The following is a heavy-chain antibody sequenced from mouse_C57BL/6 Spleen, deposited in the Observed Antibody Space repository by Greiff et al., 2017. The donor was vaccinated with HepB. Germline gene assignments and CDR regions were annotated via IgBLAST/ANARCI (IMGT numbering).Heavy chain of an antibody. Sequence: EVKLMESGGGLVQPGGSLSLSCAASGFTFTDYYMSWVRQPPGKALEWLGFIRNKANGYTTEYSASVKGRFTISRDNSQSILYLQMNALRAEDSATYYWARFGHYDYDGPYYAMDYWGQGTSVTVSS. J-gene: IGHJ4*01. CDR3: ARFGHYDYDGPYYAMDY. V-gene: IGHV7-3*01. CDR2: IRNKANGYTT. D-gene: IGHD2-4*01. CDR1: GFTFTDYY.